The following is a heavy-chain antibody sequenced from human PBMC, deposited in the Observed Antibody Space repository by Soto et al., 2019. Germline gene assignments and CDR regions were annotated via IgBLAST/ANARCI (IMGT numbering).Heavy chain of an antibody. J-gene: IGHJ6*02. CDR3: ARSIAARLDYYYYGMDV. D-gene: IGHD6-6*01. CDR1: GDSVSSNSAA. Sequence: SQTLSLTCAISGDSVSSNSAAWNWIRQSPSRGLEWLGRTYYRSKWYNDYAVSVKSRITINPDTSKNQFSLQLNSVTTEDTAGNYCARSIAARLDYYYYGMDVWGQGTTVTVSS. V-gene: IGHV6-1*01. CDR2: TYYRSKWYN.